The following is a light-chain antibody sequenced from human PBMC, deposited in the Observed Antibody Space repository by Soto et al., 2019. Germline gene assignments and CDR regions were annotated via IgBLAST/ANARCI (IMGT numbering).Light chain of an antibody. Sequence: EIVLTQSPATLSLSPGERATLSCRASQSVSSYLAWYQQKPGQAPRLLIYDTFNRATGTPARFSGSGSGTDFTLTISSLEPEDFAVYYCQQRSNWVTFGPGTKVDIK. CDR1: QSVSSY. CDR2: DTF. J-gene: IGKJ3*01. V-gene: IGKV3-11*01. CDR3: QQRSNWVT.